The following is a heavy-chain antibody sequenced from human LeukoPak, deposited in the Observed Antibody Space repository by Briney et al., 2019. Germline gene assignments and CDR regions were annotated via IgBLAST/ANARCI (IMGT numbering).Heavy chain of an antibody. D-gene: IGHD2/OR15-2a*01. V-gene: IGHV3-21*01. CDR3: TREAINSD. J-gene: IGHJ4*02. Sequence: GGSLRLSCSVSEFTFNTFDNFAMNWVRQAPGKGLEWVSSISRSSTYIYYADSVRGRFTVSRDNVKNSLYLQMNSLRAEDTAVYYCTREAINSDWGQGTLVTVSS. CDR2: ISRSSTYI. CDR1: EFTFNTFD.